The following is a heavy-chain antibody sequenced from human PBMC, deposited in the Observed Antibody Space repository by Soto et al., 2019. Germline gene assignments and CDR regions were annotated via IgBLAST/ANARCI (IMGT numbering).Heavy chain of an antibody. CDR1: GSTFTSYD. J-gene: IGHJ4*02. D-gene: IGHD3-3*01. Sequence: QVQLVRPGPEWKKPGASVKVSCKASGSTFTSYDINWVQQATGKGLEWMGWMNPNSGNTGYAQKFQGRVTMTRNTSISTAYMELSSLRSEDTAVYYCAVGGGDFGVVTTWGQGTLVTVSS. CDR2: MNPNSGNT. CDR3: AVGGGDFGVVTT. V-gene: IGHV1-8*01.